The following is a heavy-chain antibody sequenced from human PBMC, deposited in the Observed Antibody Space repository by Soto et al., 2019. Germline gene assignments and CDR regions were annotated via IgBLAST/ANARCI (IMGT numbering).Heavy chain of an antibody. V-gene: IGHV5-51*01. CDR2: IYPGDSDT. CDR3: ARLNYDILTGYPGGYNWFDP. D-gene: IGHD3-9*01. CDR1: GYSFTSYW. Sequence: GSLKISCKGSGYSFTSYWIGWVRQMPGKGLEWMGIIYPGDSDTRYSPSFQGQVTISADKSISTAYLQWSSLKTSDTAMYYCARLNYDILTGYPGGYNWFDPWGQGTLVTVSS. J-gene: IGHJ5*02.